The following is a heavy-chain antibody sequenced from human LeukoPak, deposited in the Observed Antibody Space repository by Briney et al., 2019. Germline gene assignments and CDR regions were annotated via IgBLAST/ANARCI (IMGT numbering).Heavy chain of an antibody. CDR1: GGSFSGYY. J-gene: IGHJ6*03. CDR3: ARRGFADMDYYYYYMDV. CDR2: INHSGST. Sequence: PSETLSPTCAVYGGSFSGYYWSWIRQPPGKGLEWIGEINHSGSTNYNPSLKSRVTISVDTSKNQFSLKLSSVTAADTAVYYCARRGFADMDYYYYYMDVWGKGTTVTVSS. V-gene: IGHV4-34*01.